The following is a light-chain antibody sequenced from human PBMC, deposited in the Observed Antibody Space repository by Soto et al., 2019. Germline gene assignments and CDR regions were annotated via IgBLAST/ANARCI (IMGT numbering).Light chain of an antibody. CDR2: EAS. V-gene: IGKV3-15*01. Sequence: EIIMTQSPATLSVSPGERATLSCRASQSVGSNLAWYQQKPGQAPRLLIYEASTRANAIPARFSGFGSGTEFTLTFRSLQSEECADYYCQQYNNWPMTFGHRTNVDIK. CDR3: QQYNNWPMT. CDR1: QSVGSN. J-gene: IGKJ1*01.